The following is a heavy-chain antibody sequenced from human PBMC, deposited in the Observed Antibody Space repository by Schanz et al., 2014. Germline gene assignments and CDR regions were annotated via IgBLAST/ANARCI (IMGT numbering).Heavy chain of an antibody. D-gene: IGHD2-2*02. J-gene: IGHJ4*02. V-gene: IGHV3-48*01. CDR1: GFTFSKYG. Sequence: VQLVESGGGVVQPGRSLRLSCAASGFTFSKYGVHWVRQAPGKGLEWVSSISSTSRATYYADSVKGRFTISRDNAKNSLFLQMNSLRAEDTAVYYCAGGEYQLLYGNWGQGTLVTVSS. CDR3: AGGEYQLLYGN. CDR2: ISSTSRAT.